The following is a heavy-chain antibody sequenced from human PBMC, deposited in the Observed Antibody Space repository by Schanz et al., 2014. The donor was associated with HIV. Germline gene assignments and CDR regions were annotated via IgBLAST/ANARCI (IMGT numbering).Heavy chain of an antibody. CDR1: GFTFSNYG. CDR3: AKPEYDSRGNSQSHFDY. D-gene: IGHD3-22*01. J-gene: IGHJ4*02. Sequence: QVQLVESGGGVVQPGRSLRLSCTASGFTFSNYGMHWVRQAPGKGLEWVAAIWYDGSNKFYADSVKGRFTISRDNSKNTLYLQMNNLRAEDTAVYYCAKPEYDSRGNSQSHFDYWGQGTLVTVSS. V-gene: IGHV3-33*06. CDR2: IWYDGSNK.